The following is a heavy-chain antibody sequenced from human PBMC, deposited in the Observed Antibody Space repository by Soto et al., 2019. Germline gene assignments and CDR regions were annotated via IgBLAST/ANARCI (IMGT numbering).Heavy chain of an antibody. V-gene: IGHV3-23*01. CDR2: ISGSGGST. J-gene: IGHJ6*02. CDR1: GFTFSSNA. CDR3: AKTYYDILTGRPMGYYYGMDV. Sequence: EVQLLESGGGLVQPGGSLRPSCAASGFTFSSNAMSWVRQAPGKGLEWVSAISGSGGSTYYADSVKGRFTISRDNSKNTLYLQMNSLRAEDTAVYYCAKTYYDILTGRPMGYYYGMDVWGQGTTVTVSS. D-gene: IGHD3-9*01.